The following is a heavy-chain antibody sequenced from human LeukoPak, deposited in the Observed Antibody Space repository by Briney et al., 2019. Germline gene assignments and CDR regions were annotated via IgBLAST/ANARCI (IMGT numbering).Heavy chain of an antibody. CDR1: GFSFSSYN. J-gene: IGHJ5*01. CDR2: ISSSSSYI. D-gene: IGHD2-15*01. V-gene: IGHV3-21*01. CDR3: ARGALDAATPFDS. Sequence: PGGSLRLSCAASGFSFSSYNMNWVRQAPGKGLEWVSSISSSSSYIYYADSLKGRFTISRDNAKKSVYLQMNSLRAEDTAVYYCARGALDAATPFDSWGQGTLVTVSS.